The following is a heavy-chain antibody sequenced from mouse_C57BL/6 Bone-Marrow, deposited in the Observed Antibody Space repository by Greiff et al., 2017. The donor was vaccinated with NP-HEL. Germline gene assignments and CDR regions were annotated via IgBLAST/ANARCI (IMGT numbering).Heavy chain of an antibody. CDR2: IDPSSGGT. J-gene: IGHJ2*01. V-gene: IGHV1-62-3*01. Sequence: QVQLLQSGAELVKPGASVKLSCKASGYTFTNYFMHWVKQRPGRGLEWIGRIDPSSGGTKYNEKFKSKATLTADKPSSTAYMQLNSLTSEDSAVYYCARCDYVRSSIDYWGQGTTLTVSS. CDR1: GYTFTNYF. D-gene: IGHD2-13*01. CDR3: ARCDYVRSSIDY.